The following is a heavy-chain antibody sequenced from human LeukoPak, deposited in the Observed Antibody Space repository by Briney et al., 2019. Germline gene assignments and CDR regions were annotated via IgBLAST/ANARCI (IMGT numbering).Heavy chain of an antibody. CDR2: IYYSGST. CDR3: ARRPRRVFVANDAFDI. CDR1: GGSISSYY. D-gene: IGHD3-3*01. V-gene: IGHV4-59*12. J-gene: IGHJ3*02. Sequence: SETLSLTCTVSGGSISSYYWSWIRQPPGKGLEWIGYIYYSGSTNYNPSLKSRVTISVDTSKNQFSLKLSSVTAADTAVYYCARRPRRVFVANDAFDIWGQGTMVTVSS.